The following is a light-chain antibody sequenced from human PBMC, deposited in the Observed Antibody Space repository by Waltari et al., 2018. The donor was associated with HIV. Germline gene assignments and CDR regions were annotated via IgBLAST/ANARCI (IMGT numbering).Light chain of an antibody. J-gene: IGLJ3*02. CDR3: QSYDSSKGDWV. CDR2: EDN. CDR1: SGRLASNS. V-gene: IGLV6-57*03. Sequence: NFMLTQPPSVSESPGKTVTISCTRTSGRLASNSVQWYQQRPGSAPTTVIYEDNQRPSGVPDRFSGSIDSSSNSASLTISGLTTEDEADFYCQSYDSSKGDWVFGGGTKLTVL.